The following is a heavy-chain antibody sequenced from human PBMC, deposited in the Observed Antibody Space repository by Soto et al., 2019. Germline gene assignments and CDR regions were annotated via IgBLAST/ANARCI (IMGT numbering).Heavy chain of an antibody. J-gene: IGHJ5*02. Sequence: QVQLVESGGGVVQPGRSLRLSCAASGFTFSSYGMHWVRQAPGKGLEWVAVISYDGSNKYYADSVKGRFTISRDNSKNTLYLQMNSLRAEDTAEYYCAKDAAPGYSSGWYPWFDPWGQGTLVTVSS. D-gene: IGHD6-19*01. CDR1: GFTFSSYG. CDR3: AKDAAPGYSSGWYPWFDP. V-gene: IGHV3-30*18. CDR2: ISYDGSNK.